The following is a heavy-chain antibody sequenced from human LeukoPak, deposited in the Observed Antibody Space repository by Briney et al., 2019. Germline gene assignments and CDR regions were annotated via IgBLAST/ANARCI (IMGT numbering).Heavy chain of an antibody. V-gene: IGHV5-51*01. Sequence: GESLKISCQGSGYSFSNFWIGWVRQMPGKGLEWMGIIYSGDSDTRYSPSFQGQVIISADRSVNTVYLQWDSLKASDTAMYYCARRLYLARGLGAFDIWGQGTMVTVSS. CDR3: ARRLYLARGLGAFDI. CDR1: GYSFSNFW. J-gene: IGHJ3*02. D-gene: IGHD3-10*01. CDR2: IYSGDSDT.